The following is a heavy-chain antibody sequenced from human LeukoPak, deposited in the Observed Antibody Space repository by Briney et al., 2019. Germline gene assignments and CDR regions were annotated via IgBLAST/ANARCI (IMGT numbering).Heavy chain of an antibody. CDR1: GFTFSNYA. Sequence: PGGSLRLSCAASGFTFSNYAVSWVRQAPGKGLEWVSAMSDTGDTTYYADSVKGRFTISRDNSRNTLYLQMNSLRAEDTAVYYCAKGVNPYLHHQPENWFDPWGQGTLVTVSS. J-gene: IGHJ5*02. CDR3: AKGVNPYLHHQPENWFDP. CDR2: MSDTGDTT. D-gene: IGHD2-2*01. V-gene: IGHV3-23*01.